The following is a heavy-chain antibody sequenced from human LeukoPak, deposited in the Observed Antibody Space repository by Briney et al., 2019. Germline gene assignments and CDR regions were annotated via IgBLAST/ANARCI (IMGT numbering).Heavy chain of an antibody. V-gene: IGHV4-34*01. D-gene: IGHD3-16*02. CDR3: ARGRGDYVWGSYRHGLNY. Sequence: PSETLSLTCAVYGGSFSGYYWSWSRQPPGKGLEWIGEINHSGSTNYNPSLKSRVTISVDTSKNQFSLKLSSVTAADTAVYYCARGRGDYVWGSYRHGLNYWGQGTLVTVSS. CDR1: GGSFSGYY. CDR2: INHSGST. J-gene: IGHJ4*02.